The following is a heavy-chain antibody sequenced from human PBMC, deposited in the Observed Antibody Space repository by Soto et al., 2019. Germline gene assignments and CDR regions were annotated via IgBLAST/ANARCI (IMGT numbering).Heavy chain of an antibody. J-gene: IGHJ4*02. CDR2: ISYSGST. Sequence: QVQLQESGPGLVKPSETLSLTCTVSGGSISSYYWSWIRQSPGKGLEWIGYISYSGSTKYNPSLKSRVTISVDTSTNQFSLKLSSVTAADTAVYYGARGRGDTAMAWYYWGQGTLVTVSA. CDR1: GGSISSYY. D-gene: IGHD5-18*01. V-gene: IGHV4-59*01. CDR3: ARGRGDTAMAWYY.